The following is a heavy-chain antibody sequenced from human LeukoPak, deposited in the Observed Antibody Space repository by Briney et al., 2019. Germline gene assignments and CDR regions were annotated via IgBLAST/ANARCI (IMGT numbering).Heavy chain of an antibody. CDR1: GGSFSGYY. D-gene: IGHD2-21*02. CDR3: ARGPSQAYCGGDYSAFDY. Sequence: PPETLSLTCAVYGGSFSGYYWSWIRQPPGKGLEWIGEINHSGSTNYNPSLKSRVTISVDTSKNQFSLKLSSVTAADTAVYYCARGPSQAYCGGDYSAFDYWGQGTLVTVPS. V-gene: IGHV4-34*01. CDR2: INHSGST. J-gene: IGHJ4*02.